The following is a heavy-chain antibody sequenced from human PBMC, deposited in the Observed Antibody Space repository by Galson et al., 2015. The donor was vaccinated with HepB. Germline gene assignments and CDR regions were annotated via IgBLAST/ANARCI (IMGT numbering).Heavy chain of an antibody. CDR2: ISGNAGNT. CDR1: GFTFSTFA. Sequence: SLRLSCAASGFTFSTFAMSWVRQAPGKGLEWVSSISGNAGNTYYAASVKGRFTISRDNSEKKLYLQMDSLRAEDTAVYYCSKPVTGGYFDWLVYGSWGQGTLVTVSS. V-gene: IGHV3-23*01. J-gene: IGHJ5*02. D-gene: IGHD3-9*01. CDR3: SKPVTGGYFDWLVYGS.